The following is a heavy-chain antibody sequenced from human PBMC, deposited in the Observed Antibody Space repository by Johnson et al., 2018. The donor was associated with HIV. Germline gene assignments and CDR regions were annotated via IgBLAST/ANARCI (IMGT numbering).Heavy chain of an antibody. D-gene: IGHD3-10*01. CDR2: INWNGGST. Sequence: MLLVESGGGVVRPGGSLRLSCAASGFTFDDYGMSWVRQAPGKGLEWVSGINWNGGSTGYADSVKGRFTISRDNSKNTRYLQMNSLRAEDTAVYYCAGGVDGAFDIWGQGTIVTVSS. CDR1: GFTFDDYG. CDR3: AGGVDGAFDI. J-gene: IGHJ3*02. V-gene: IGHV3-20*04.